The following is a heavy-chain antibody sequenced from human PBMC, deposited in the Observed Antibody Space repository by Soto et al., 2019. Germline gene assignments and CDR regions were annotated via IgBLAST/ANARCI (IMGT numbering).Heavy chain of an antibody. J-gene: IGHJ5*02. CDR1: GGSITSGNSYS. D-gene: IGHD3-10*01. V-gene: IGHV4-30-2*01. CDR2: ISHTGST. Sequence: SETLSLTCAVSGGSITSGNSYSWSWIRQPPGKGLEWIGSISHTGSTSYNPSLKSRLTMSVDKSKNQFSLRLSSVTAADMAVYYCARAVAPYFGTWFDPWGQGSLVTVSS. CDR3: ARAVAPYFGTWFDP.